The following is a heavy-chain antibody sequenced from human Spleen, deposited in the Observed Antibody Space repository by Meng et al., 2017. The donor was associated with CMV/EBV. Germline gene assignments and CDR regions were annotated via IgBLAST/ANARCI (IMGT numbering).Heavy chain of an antibody. CDR3: ARLIYDSSGYYPYYFDY. CDR1: GFTFSSYT. CDR2: ISSSSSYI. J-gene: IGHJ4*02. D-gene: IGHD3-22*01. Sequence: GESLKISCAVSGFTFSSYTMNWVRQAPGKGLEWVSSISSSSSYIYYADSVKGRFTISRDNAKNSLYLQMNSLRAEDTAVYYCARLIYDSSGYYPYYFDYWGQGTLVTVSS. V-gene: IGHV3-21*01.